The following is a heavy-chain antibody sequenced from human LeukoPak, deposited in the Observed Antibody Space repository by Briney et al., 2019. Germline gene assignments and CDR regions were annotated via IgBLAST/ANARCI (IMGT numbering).Heavy chain of an antibody. CDR2: IIPIFGTA. Sequence: ASVKVSCKASGGTFSSYAISWVRQAPGQGLEWMGGIIPIFGTANYAQKFQGRVAITADESTSTAYMELSSLRSEGTAVYYCARHSYYYDSNAFDIWGQGTMVTVSS. D-gene: IGHD3-22*01. J-gene: IGHJ3*02. CDR1: GGTFSSYA. CDR3: ARHSYYYDSNAFDI. V-gene: IGHV1-69*13.